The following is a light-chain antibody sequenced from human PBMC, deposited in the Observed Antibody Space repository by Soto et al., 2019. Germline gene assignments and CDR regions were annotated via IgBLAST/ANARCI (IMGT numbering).Light chain of an antibody. V-gene: IGKV3-15*01. CDR2: GAS. Sequence: ENLFSQSPGTPSLSPGERAPPSRRASQSVSSNLAWYQQKPGQAPRLLIYGASTRATGIPARFSGSGSGTEFTLTISSLQSEDFAVYYCQQYNNWPQTFGGGTKV. J-gene: IGKJ4*01. CDR1: QSVSSN. CDR3: QQYNNWPQT.